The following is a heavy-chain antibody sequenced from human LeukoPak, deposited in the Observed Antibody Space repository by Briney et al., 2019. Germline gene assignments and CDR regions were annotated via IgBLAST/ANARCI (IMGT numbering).Heavy chain of an antibody. J-gene: IGHJ4*02. D-gene: IGHD1-26*01. CDR3: ARDHRQRNWEPIFDY. Sequence: ASVKVSCKASGYTFTSYGISWVRQAPGQGLEWMGWISAYNGNTNYAQKLQGRVTMTTDTSTSTAYMELRSLRSDDTAVYYCARDHRQRNWEPIFDYWGQGTLVTVSS. CDR1: GYTFTSYG. CDR2: ISAYNGNT. V-gene: IGHV1-18*01.